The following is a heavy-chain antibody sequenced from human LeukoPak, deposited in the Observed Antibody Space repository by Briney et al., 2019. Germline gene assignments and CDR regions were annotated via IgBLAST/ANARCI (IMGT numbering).Heavy chain of an antibody. CDR1: GGSISRTSYY. CDR3: ARDSAVAGIHY. D-gene: IGHD6-19*01. J-gene: IGHJ4*02. Sequence: SETLSLTCTVSGGSISRTSYYWDWIRQPPGKGLEWIGNVFDSGSTHYNPSLKSRVTISVDTSKNQFSLRLSSVTAADAAVYYCARDSAVAGIHYWGQGTLVTVSS. V-gene: IGHV4-39*02. CDR2: VFDSGST.